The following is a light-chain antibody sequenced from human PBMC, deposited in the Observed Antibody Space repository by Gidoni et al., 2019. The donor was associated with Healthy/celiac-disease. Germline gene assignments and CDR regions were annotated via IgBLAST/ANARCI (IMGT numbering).Light chain of an antibody. CDR3: QQSYSTPVFT. V-gene: IGKV1-39*01. CDR2: AAS. CDR1: QSISSS. Sequence: DIQMTQSPSSLSASVGDRVTITCRESQSISSSLNWYQQKPGKAPKLLIYAASSLQSGVPSRFSGSGSGTDFTLTISSLQPEDFATYYCQQSYSTPVFTFXPXTKVDIK. J-gene: IGKJ3*01.